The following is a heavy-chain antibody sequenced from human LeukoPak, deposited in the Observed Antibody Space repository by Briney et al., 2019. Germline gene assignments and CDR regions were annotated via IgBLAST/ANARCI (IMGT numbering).Heavy chain of an antibody. Sequence: PGGSLRLSCAASGFTFDDYGMSWVRQAPGKGLEWVSGINWNGGSTGYADSVKGRFTISRDNAKNSLYLQMNSLRAEDTALYYCARCGGYDPIYYYYMDVWGKGTTVTVSS. D-gene: IGHD5-12*01. CDR1: GFTFDDYG. CDR2: INWNGGST. V-gene: IGHV3-20*04. J-gene: IGHJ6*03. CDR3: ARCGGYDPIYYYYMDV.